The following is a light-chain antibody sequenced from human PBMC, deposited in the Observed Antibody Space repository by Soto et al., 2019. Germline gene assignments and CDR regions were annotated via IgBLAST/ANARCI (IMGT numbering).Light chain of an antibody. J-gene: IGLJ2*01. Sequence: QSVLTQPPSLSAAPGKTVTISCSGGTANLRNYYVSWYQRLPGRAPKLLIYDNNKRSSGIPDRFSGSKACTSATLVIAGLQTGDEADYFCGACDSSLSAVVFGGGTKLTVL. CDR2: DNN. CDR3: GACDSSLSAVV. CDR1: TANLRNYY. V-gene: IGLV1-51*01.